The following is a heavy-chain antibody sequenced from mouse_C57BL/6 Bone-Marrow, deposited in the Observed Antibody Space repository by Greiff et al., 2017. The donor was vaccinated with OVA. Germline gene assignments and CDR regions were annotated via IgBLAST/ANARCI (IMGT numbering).Heavy chain of an antibody. Sequence: EVQRVESGAELVRPGASVKLSCTASGFNIKDDYMHWVKQRPEQGLEWIGWIDPENGDTEYASKFQGKATITADTSSNTAYLQLSSLTSEDTAVYYCTPYDYDEAYWGQGTLVTVSA. J-gene: IGHJ3*01. V-gene: IGHV14-4*01. CDR2: IDPENGDT. CDR3: TPYDYDEAY. D-gene: IGHD2-4*01. CDR1: GFNIKDDY.